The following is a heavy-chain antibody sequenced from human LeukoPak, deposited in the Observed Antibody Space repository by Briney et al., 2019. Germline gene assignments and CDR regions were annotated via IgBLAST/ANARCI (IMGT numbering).Heavy chain of an antibody. V-gene: IGHV1-18*01. CDR1: GYTFTSYG. D-gene: IGHD3-10*01. CDR2: ISAYNGNT. CDR3: AKDREYYGSGSFLDY. Sequence: ASVKVSCKASGYTFTSYGISWVRQAPGQGLEWMGWISAYNGNTNYAQKLQGRVTMTTDTSTSTAYMELRSLRSDDTAVYYCAKDREYYGSGSFLDYWGQGTLVTVSS. J-gene: IGHJ4*02.